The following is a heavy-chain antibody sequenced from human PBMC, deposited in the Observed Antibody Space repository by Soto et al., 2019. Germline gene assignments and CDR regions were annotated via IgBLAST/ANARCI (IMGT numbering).Heavy chain of an antibody. CDR3: AGAPPGMVVFNI. Sequence: PSETLSLTCTVSGGSISSYYWSWIRQSPGKGLEWVAYISHTGTTDYNPSLKSRLTISLDTSKNQFSLKRTSVTAADTAVYYCAGAPPGMVVFNIGAQGKRVTVS. V-gene: IGHV4-59*01. CDR2: ISHTGTT. J-gene: IGHJ3*02. D-gene: IGHD3-10*01. CDR1: GGSISSYY.